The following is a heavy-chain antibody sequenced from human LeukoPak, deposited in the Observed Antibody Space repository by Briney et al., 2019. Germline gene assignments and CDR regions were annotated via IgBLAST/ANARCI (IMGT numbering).Heavy chain of an antibody. J-gene: IGHJ4*02. CDR3: ARGITWLPRSYFDY. CDR2: IYYSGST. CDR1: GGSITSGSYY. V-gene: IGHV4-39*07. Sequence: SQTLSLTCTVSGGSITSGSYYWGWIRQPPGKELEWIGSIYYSGSTYYNPSLKSRVTISVDTSKNQFSLKLSSVTAADTAMYYCARGITWLPRSYFDYWGQGSLVTVSS. D-gene: IGHD5-24*01.